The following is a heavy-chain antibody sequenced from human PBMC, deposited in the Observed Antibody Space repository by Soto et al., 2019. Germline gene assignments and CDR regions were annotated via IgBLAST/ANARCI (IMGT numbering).Heavy chain of an antibody. CDR1: GFTFSSYA. CDR2: ISGSGGST. CDR3: ASAPRDYFDY. V-gene: IGHV3-23*01. Sequence: GESLKISCAASGFTFSSYAMSWVRQAPGKGLEWVSAISGSGGSTYYADSVKGRFTISRDNSKNTLYLQMNSLRAEDTAVYYCASAPRDYFDYWGQGTLVTVSS. J-gene: IGHJ4*02.